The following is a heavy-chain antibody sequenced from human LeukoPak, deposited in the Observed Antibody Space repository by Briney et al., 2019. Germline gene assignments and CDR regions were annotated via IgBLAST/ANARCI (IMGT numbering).Heavy chain of an antibody. CDR2: MYYSGST. J-gene: IGHJ4*02. CDR1: GDSISTYY. CDR3: ARGVAGYGPYDY. Sequence: SETLSLTCTVSGDSISTYYWSWIRQPPGKGLEWTGYMYYSGSTNYNPSLKSRVTISLDTPKNQFSLRLNSVTAADTAVYYCARGVAGYGPYDYWGQGTLVTVSS. V-gene: IGHV4-59*01. D-gene: IGHD5-12*01.